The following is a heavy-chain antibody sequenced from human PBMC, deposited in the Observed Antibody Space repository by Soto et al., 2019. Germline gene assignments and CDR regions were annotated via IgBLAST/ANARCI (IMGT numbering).Heavy chain of an antibody. Sequence: ASVKGSCKVSGYTLSELSMRWVRQAPGKGLEWMGGFDPEDGETIYAQKFQGRVTMTEDTSTDTAYMELSSLRSEDTAVYYCATVIWFGELLSAGNWFDPWGQGTLVTVSS. V-gene: IGHV1-24*01. D-gene: IGHD3-10*01. CDR3: ATVIWFGELLSAGNWFDP. CDR1: GYTLSELS. J-gene: IGHJ5*02. CDR2: FDPEDGET.